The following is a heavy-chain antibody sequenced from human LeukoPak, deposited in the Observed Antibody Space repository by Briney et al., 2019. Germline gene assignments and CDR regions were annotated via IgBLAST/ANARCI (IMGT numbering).Heavy chain of an antibody. CDR3: ARWTGLNYDFWSGRNWFDP. D-gene: IGHD3-3*01. Sequence: GASVKVSCKASGGTSSSYAISWVRQAPGQGLEWMGGIIPIFGTANYAQKFQGRVTITADESTSTAYMELSSLRSEDTAVYYCARWTGLNYDFWSGRNWFDPWGQGTLVTVSS. J-gene: IGHJ5*02. CDR1: GGTSSSYA. V-gene: IGHV1-69*13. CDR2: IIPIFGTA.